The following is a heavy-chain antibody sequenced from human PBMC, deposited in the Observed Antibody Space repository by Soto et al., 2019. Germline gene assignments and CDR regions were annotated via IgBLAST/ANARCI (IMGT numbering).Heavy chain of an antibody. Sequence: PSETLSLTCTVSGGSISSSSFHWTWIRQPPGKGLELIGHISYSGGSKYNPSFRSRISMSIDTSKSQVSLRLSSVTAADTAIYYCARDPYQGLRWFDPWGQGTLVTVSS. D-gene: IGHD3-16*01. V-gene: IGHV4-61*01. CDR1: GGSISSSSFH. CDR3: ARDPYQGLRWFDP. CDR2: ISYSGGS. J-gene: IGHJ5*02.